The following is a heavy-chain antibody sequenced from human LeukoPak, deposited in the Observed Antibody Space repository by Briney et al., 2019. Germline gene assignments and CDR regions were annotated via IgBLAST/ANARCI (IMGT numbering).Heavy chain of an antibody. V-gene: IGHV3-53*01. Sequence: GGSLRLSCVVSGFSISHNYMSWVRQAPGKGLEWVSLIHSGGDSYYADSVKGRFIISKDNSKNTVYLRMNTLRAEDTAVYYCASHYCTAGSCYFDGWGQGTLVSVSS. D-gene: IGHD2-8*02. CDR3: ASHYCTAGSCYFDG. J-gene: IGHJ4*02. CDR1: GFSISHNY. CDR2: IHSGGDS.